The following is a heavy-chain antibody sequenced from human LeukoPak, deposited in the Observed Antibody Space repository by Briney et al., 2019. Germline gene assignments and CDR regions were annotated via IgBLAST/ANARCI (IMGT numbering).Heavy chain of an antibody. D-gene: IGHD5-18*01. CDR2: ISYDGSNK. V-gene: IGHV3-30*04. CDR3: AGLDAAMPDAFDI. Sequence: GGSLRLSCAASGFIFSSYAMHWVRQAPGKGLEWVAVISYDGSNKYYADSVKGRFTISRDNSRNTLYLQMNSLRADDTAVYYCAGLDAAMPDAFDIWGQGTTVTVSS. J-gene: IGHJ3*02. CDR1: GFIFSSYA.